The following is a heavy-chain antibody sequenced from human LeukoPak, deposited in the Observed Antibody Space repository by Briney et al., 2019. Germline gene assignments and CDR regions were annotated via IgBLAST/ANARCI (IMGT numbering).Heavy chain of an antibody. CDR3: ARGSESYVVFLDY. CDR2: IYPGDSDT. CDR1: GSIFTSYW. J-gene: IGHJ4*02. Sequence: GASLQISCQGSGSIFTSYWIGRVRPLPGKRPEWMGIIYPGDSDTRYSPSFQGQVTISADKPISTAYLQWSSLKASDTAMYYCARGSESYVVFLDYWGQGTLVTVSS. D-gene: IGHD3-10*01. V-gene: IGHV5-51*01.